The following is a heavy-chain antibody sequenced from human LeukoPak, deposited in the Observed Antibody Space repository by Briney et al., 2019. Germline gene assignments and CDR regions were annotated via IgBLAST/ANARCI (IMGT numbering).Heavy chain of an antibody. J-gene: IGHJ6*02. CDR1: GGSISSSDYH. Sequence: PSETLSLTCTVSGGSISSSDYHWGWIRQPPGKGLEWIGSLYYSGSTYYNPSLKSRVTISVDTSKNQFSLNLTSVTAADTAIYYCAEGRKHWLYAMDVWGQGTTVTVSS. CDR2: LYYSGST. CDR3: AEGRKHWLYAMDV. D-gene: IGHD6-19*01. V-gene: IGHV4-39*01.